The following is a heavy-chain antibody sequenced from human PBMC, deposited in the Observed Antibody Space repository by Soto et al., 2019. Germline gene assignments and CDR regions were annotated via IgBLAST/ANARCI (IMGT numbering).Heavy chain of an antibody. CDR3: ARDVLWFGELGYYGMDV. J-gene: IGHJ6*02. Sequence: PGGSLRLSCAASGFTFSSYGMHWVRQAPGKGLEWVAAIWYDGSNKYYADSVKGRFTISRDNSKNTLYLQMNSLRAEDTAVYYCARDVLWFGELGYYGMDVWGQGTTVTVSS. CDR1: GFTFSSYG. CDR2: IWYDGSNK. D-gene: IGHD3-10*01. V-gene: IGHV3-33*01.